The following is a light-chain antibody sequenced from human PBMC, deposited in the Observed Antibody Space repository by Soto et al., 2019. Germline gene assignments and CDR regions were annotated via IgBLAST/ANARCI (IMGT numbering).Light chain of an antibody. CDR1: QTVRTNY. CDR3: RQYSDSPLP. Sequence: EIVLTQSPGTLSLSPGERATLSCRASQTVRTNYLAWFQHKPGQAPRLLIYGASSRATGIPDRFSGSGSGTDFTLTINRLEPEDFAVYFCRQYSDSPLPFGGGTTVEIK. V-gene: IGKV3-20*01. J-gene: IGKJ4*01. CDR2: GAS.